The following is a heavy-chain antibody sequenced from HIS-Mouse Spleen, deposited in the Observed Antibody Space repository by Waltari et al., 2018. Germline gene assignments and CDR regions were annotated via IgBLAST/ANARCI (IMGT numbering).Heavy chain of an antibody. V-gene: IGHV4-39*07. CDR2: IYYSGST. CDR3: AREIPYSSSWYDWYFDL. D-gene: IGHD6-13*01. Sequence: QLQLQESGPGLVKPSETPSLTCTVSGGSIRTSSYHWGWIRQPPGKGLEWIGSIYYSGSTYYNPSLKSRVTISVDTSKNQFSLKLSSVTAADTAVYYCAREIPYSSSWYDWYFDLWGRGTLVTVSS. J-gene: IGHJ2*01. CDR1: GGSIRTSSYH.